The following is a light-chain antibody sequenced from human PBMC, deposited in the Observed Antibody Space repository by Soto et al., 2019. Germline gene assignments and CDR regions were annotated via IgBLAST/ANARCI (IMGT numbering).Light chain of an antibody. CDR3: CSYARGSTYV. J-gene: IGLJ1*01. CDR2: EGS. Sequence: LTQPASVSGSPGQSITISCTGTSSDVGSYNLVSWYQQHPGKVPQLMIYEGSKRPSGVSNRFSGSKSGNTASLTISGLQAEDEADYYCCSYARGSTYVFGTGTKVTVL. V-gene: IGLV2-23*01. CDR1: SSDVGSYNL.